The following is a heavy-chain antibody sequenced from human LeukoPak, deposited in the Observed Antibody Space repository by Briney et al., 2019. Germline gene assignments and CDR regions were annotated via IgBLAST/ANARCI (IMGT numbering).Heavy chain of an antibody. CDR3: ARVGRSRGALPNFYYYMDV. CDR1: GYTFTSYR. V-gene: IGHV1-69*05. CDR2: IIPMFGST. D-gene: IGHD1-26*01. Sequence: GGSVTVSCKASGYTFTSYRISWVRQAPGKGLEWMGGIIPMFGSTNYAQKFEGRVTITTDQSTTTVYMELTSLTSEDTAVYYCARVGRSRGALPNFYYYMDVWGKGTTVTVSS. J-gene: IGHJ6*03.